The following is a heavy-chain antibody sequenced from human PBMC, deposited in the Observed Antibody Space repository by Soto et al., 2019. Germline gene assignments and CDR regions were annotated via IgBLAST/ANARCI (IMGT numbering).Heavy chain of an antibody. CDR1: GFTSSSYW. D-gene: IGHD6-13*01. V-gene: IGHV3-74*01. J-gene: IGHJ5*02. CDR3: ATGYSNNRHNWFDP. Sequence: PGGSLRLSCAASGFTSSSYWMHWVRQAPGKGLVWVSLINSDGTSTTYADSVKGRFTISRDNAKSTLYLQMHSLRAEDTAVYYCATGYSNNRHNWFDPWGQGTLVTVSS. CDR2: INSDGTST.